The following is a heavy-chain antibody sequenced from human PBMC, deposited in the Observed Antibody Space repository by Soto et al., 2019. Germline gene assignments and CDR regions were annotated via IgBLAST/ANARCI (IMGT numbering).Heavy chain of an antibody. CDR1: GGSFSGYY. J-gene: IGHJ5*02. D-gene: IGHD6-13*01. V-gene: IGHV4-34*01. Sequence: PSETLSLTCAVYGGSFSGYYWSWIRQPPGKGLEWIGEINHSGSTNYNPSLKSRVTISVDTSKNQFSLKLSSVTAADTAVYYCASLPGIAAAGTNWFDPWGQGTLVTVSS. CDR3: ASLPGIAAAGTNWFDP. CDR2: INHSGST.